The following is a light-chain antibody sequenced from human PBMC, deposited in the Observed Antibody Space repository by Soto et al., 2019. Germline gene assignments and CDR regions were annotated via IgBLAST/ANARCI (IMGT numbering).Light chain of an antibody. Sequence: IVLTQSPATLSLSPGERATLSCRARQSVSSDLAWYQQKPGQAPRLLIYDASNRATGIPARFSGSGSGTDFTLIISSLEPEDFAVYYCQQYGSSPPITFGQGTRLEIK. CDR2: DAS. CDR1: QSVSSD. J-gene: IGKJ5*01. V-gene: IGKV3-11*01. CDR3: QQYGSSPPIT.